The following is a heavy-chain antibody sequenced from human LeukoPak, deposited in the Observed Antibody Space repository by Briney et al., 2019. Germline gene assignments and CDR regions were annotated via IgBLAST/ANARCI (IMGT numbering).Heavy chain of an antibody. CDR2: ISSSGSTI. V-gene: IGHV3-11*04. Sequence: GGSLRLXCAASGFTFSDYYMSWIRLAPGKGLESVSYISSSGSTIYYADSVKGRFTISRDNAKNSLYLQMNSLRAEDTAVYYCARDRVEYYYDSSGYPGDYWGQGTLVTVSS. J-gene: IGHJ4*02. D-gene: IGHD3-22*01. CDR3: ARDRVEYYYDSSGYPGDY. CDR1: GFTFSDYY.